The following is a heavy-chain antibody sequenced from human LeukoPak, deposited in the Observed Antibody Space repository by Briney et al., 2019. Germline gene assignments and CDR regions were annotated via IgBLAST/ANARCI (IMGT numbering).Heavy chain of an antibody. Sequence: SQTLSLTCAISGDSVSSINAAGNWIRQSPSRGLEWLGRTYYRSKWGSDYAISVRSRIIVSPDTSKNQFSLQLNSVTPDDTAVYYCTRASNRAFDIWGQGTMVTVSS. D-gene: IGHD1-14*01. J-gene: IGHJ3*02. V-gene: IGHV6-1*01. CDR3: TRASNRAFDI. CDR1: GDSVSSINAA. CDR2: TYYRSKWGS.